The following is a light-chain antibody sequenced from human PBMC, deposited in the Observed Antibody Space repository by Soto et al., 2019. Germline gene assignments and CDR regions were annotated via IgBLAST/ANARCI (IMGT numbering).Light chain of an antibody. V-gene: IGKV3-11*01. Sequence: EIVLTQSPATLYLSPGERATLSCRASQRVSRYLAWYQQKPCQAPRLLISDASNRATGIPARFSGSASATVFTLAASSLEPEDFAVSFCQQRSNWPRSTCGGGTKLEIK. CDR1: QRVSRY. J-gene: IGKJ4*01. CDR3: QQRSNWPRST. CDR2: DAS.